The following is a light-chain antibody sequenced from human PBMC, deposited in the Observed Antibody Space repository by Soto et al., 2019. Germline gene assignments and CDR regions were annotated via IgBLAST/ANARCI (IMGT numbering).Light chain of an antibody. V-gene: IGKV1-6*01. CDR2: AAS. CDR1: QGIRND. Sequence: AIQVTQSPSSLSASVGDRVTITCRASQGIRNDLGWYQQKPGKAPKLLIYAASSLQSGVPSRFSGSGSGTEFTLTISSLQSEDFAVYYCQHYHGWPITFGQGTRLEIK. CDR3: QHYHGWPIT. J-gene: IGKJ5*01.